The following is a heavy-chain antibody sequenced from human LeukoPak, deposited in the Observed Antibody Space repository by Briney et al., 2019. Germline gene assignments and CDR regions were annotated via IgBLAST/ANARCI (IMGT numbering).Heavy chain of an antibody. CDR3: TRGTGGYDHDY. CDR2: ISSTGIYI. V-gene: IGHV3-21*06. CDR1: GFTFRSYS. D-gene: IGHD5-12*01. J-gene: IGHJ4*02. Sequence: PGGSLRLSCAASGFTFRSYSLNWVRQAPGKGLEWVSSISSTGIYIYYADSVRGRFTISRDNTKNSVYLQLNSLRAEEDTAMYYCTRGTGGYDHDYWGQGTLVTVSS.